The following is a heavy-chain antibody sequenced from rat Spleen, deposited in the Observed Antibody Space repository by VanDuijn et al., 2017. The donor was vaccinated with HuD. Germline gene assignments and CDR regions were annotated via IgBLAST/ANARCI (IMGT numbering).Heavy chain of an antibody. CDR2: ISSGGHT. CDR3: TRDQSYWGSYYPGGFAY. CDR1: GFTFNNYW. D-gene: IGHD1-12*02. V-gene: IGHV2S12*01. Sequence: VQLVESGGGLVQPGRSLQLSCVASGFTFNNYWMTWIRQPPGKGLEWIATISSGGHTYYNSALKSRLNISRDTSKSQVLLKMNSLQSEDTAIYFCTRDQSYWGSYYPGGFAYWGQGNLVTVFS. J-gene: IGHJ3*01.